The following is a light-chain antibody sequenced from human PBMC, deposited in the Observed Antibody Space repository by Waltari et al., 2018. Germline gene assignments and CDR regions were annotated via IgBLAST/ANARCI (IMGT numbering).Light chain of an antibody. Sequence: DIVLTQSPATLASSPGERATLSCMASQSVSGYLAWYQQRPGQAPRLLIYDANHRATGIPARFSGSGSGTDFTLTISSLEPEDFVVYYCQHRISWPYTFGQGTKLQI. V-gene: IGKV3-11*01. CDR1: QSVSGY. CDR3: QHRISWPYT. J-gene: IGKJ2*01. CDR2: DAN.